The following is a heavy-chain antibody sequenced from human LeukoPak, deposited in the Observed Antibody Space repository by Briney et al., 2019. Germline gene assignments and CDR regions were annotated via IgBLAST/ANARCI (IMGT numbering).Heavy chain of an antibody. CDR2: IKRDGSEK. J-gene: IGHJ6*03. V-gene: IGHV3-7*01. D-gene: IGHD3-3*01. CDR3: TRGADYDFCPMDV. Sequence: GGSLRLSCAASEFTFNNYWMTWVRQAPGKGLEWVANIKRDGSEKHYVDSVRGRFTISRDNAKNSVYLQMNSLRAEDTAVYYCTRGADYDFCPMDVWGKETTVTVSS. CDR1: EFTFNNYW.